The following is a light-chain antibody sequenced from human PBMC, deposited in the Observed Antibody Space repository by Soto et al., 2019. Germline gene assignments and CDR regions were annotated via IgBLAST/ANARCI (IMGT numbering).Light chain of an antibody. Sequence: QSALTQPASVSGSPGQSITIACTGTSSDIGSYKYVSWYQHHPGKVPQLLIYEVSNRPSGVSSRFSASKSGNTASLTISGLQPEDEADYYCTSYSSGSTLGVFGGGTQLTVL. CDR1: SSDIGSYKY. CDR2: EVS. CDR3: TSYSSGSTLGV. J-gene: IGLJ3*02. V-gene: IGLV2-14*01.